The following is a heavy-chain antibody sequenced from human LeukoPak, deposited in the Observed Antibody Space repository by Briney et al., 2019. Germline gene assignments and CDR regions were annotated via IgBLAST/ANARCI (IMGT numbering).Heavy chain of an antibody. V-gene: IGHV4-4*07. CDR3: ARSIVVVPAAVSPWFDP. Sequence: SGTLSLTCTVSGGSISSYYWSWIRQPAGKGLEWIGRIYTSGSTYYNPSLKSRVTMSVDTSKNQFSLKLSSVTAADTAVYYCARSIVVVPAAVSPWFDPWGQGALVTVSS. CDR1: GGSISSYY. J-gene: IGHJ5*02. D-gene: IGHD2-2*01. CDR2: IYTSGST.